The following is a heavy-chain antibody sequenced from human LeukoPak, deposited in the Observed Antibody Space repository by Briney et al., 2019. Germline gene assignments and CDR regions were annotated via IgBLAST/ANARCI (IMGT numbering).Heavy chain of an antibody. Sequence: GGSLRLSCVASGLTFSSYNMNWVRQAPGKGLEWISYISSSGSSISYADSVKGRFTISRDNAKNSLNLQMNSLRAEDTAVYYCARDRLFGNLPDYWGQGTLVTVSS. CDR3: ARDRLFGNLPDY. CDR2: ISSSGSSI. J-gene: IGHJ4*02. D-gene: IGHD1-7*01. V-gene: IGHV3-48*04. CDR1: GLTFSSYN.